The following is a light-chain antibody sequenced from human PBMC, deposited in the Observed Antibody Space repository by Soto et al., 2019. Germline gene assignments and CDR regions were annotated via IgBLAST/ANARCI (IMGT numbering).Light chain of an antibody. CDR2: DAI. CDR3: HQRSNWPRT. Sequence: EIVLRQSPATLSLSPGERATLSCRASQSVSSYLAWYQQKPGQAPRLLIYDAINRATGIPARFSGSGSGTDFTLTISGLEPEDFAVYYCHQRSNWPRTFGQGTKVDIK. J-gene: IGKJ1*01. V-gene: IGKV3-11*01. CDR1: QSVSSY.